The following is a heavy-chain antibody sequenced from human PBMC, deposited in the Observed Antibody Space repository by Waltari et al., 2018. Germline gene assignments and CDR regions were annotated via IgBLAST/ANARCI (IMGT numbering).Heavy chain of an antibody. CDR1: GFTLSSYD. J-gene: IGHJ6*02. CDR2: IMSSGSTI. CDR3: ARVSWELLYYYYGMDV. D-gene: IGHD1-26*01. V-gene: IGHV3-48*03. Sequence: EVQLVESGGGLVQPVESLRLYLAAPGFTLSSYDMNWVRQAQGRGLEWFSYIMSSGSTIYYAGAVKGRFTISRDNAKNSLYLQMNSLRAEDTAVYYCARVSWELLYYYYGMDVWGQGTTVTVSS.